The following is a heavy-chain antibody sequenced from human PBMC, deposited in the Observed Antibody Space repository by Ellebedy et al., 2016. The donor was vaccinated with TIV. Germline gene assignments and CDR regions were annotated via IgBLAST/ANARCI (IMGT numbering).Heavy chain of an antibody. CDR1: GFTFSSYA. CDR2: ISYDGSNK. Sequence: GGSLRLXXAASGFTFSSYAMHWVRQAPGKGLEWVAVISYDGSNKYYADSVKGRFTISRDNSKNTLYLQMNSLRAEDTAVYYCARDGPMVRGVIDYWGQGTLVTVSS. J-gene: IGHJ4*02. V-gene: IGHV3-30*04. D-gene: IGHD3-10*01. CDR3: ARDGPMVRGVIDY.